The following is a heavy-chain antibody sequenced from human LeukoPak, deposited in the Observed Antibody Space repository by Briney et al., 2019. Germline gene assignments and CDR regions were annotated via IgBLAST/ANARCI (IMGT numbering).Heavy chain of an antibody. CDR3: AKDRGYYQGSLDY. V-gene: IGHV3-23*01. D-gene: IGHD3-22*01. CDR1: GFTFSSYA. CDR2: ISGSGGST. Sequence: GGSLRLSCAASGFTFSSYAMSWVRQAPGKGLEWVSAISGSGGSTYYADSVEGRFTISRDNSKNTLYLQMNSLRAEDTAVYYCAKDRGYYQGSLDYWGQGTLVTVSS. J-gene: IGHJ4*02.